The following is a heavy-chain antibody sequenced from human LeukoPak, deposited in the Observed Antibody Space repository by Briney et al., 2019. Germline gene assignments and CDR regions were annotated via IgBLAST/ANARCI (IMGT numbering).Heavy chain of an antibody. CDR2: IGGSGGSA. Sequence: GGSLRLSCAASGFNFGNYVMTWVRQAPGKGLEWVAGIGGSGGSAYYADSVNGRFTISRDNSKNTLYLVMNSLRAEDTAIYYCAKDVAYNSGYGPSFDYWGQGTLVSVSS. V-gene: IGHV3-23*01. J-gene: IGHJ4*02. CDR1: GFNFGNYV. D-gene: IGHD5-18*01. CDR3: AKDVAYNSGYGPSFDY.